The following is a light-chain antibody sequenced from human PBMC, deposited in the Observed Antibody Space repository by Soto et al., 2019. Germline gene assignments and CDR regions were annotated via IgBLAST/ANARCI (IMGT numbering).Light chain of an antibody. CDR2: AAS. CDR3: QHYNSYSEA. CDR1: QSLNTNS. Sequence: EIVLTQSPGTLSLSPGERATLSCRASQSLNTNSLAWYQQKPGQTPRLLIYAASTRDTDIPDRFIGSGSGTDFALTITRLEPEDFATYYCQHYNSYSEAFGQGTKVELK. J-gene: IGKJ1*01. V-gene: IGKV3-20*01.